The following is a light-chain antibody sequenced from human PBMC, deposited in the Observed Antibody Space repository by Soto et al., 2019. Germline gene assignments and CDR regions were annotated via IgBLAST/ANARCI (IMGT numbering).Light chain of an antibody. CDR1: QFVSSN. CDR3: QTYHNWPSIT. V-gene: IGKV3D-15*01. J-gene: IGKJ5*01. Sequence: EIVMTQSPVTLSVSPGERATLSCRASQFVSSNLAWYQQKPGQAPRLLIYGASTRATGIPARFSGSGSGTEFTLTISNLQSEDFAVYFCQTYHNWPSITFGQGTRLEIK. CDR2: GAS.